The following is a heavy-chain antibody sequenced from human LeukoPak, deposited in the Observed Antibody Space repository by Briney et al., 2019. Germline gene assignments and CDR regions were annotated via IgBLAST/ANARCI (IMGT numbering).Heavy chain of an antibody. D-gene: IGHD2-21*02. CDR1: GFTVSSNY. J-gene: IGHJ4*02. CDR2: ISWNSGSI. CDR3: AKAYCGGDCYSLVDY. V-gene: IGHV3-9*01. Sequence: GGSLRLSCAASGFTVSSNYMSWVRQAPGKGLEWVSGISWNSGSIGYADSVKGRFTISRDNAKNSLYLQMNSLRAEDTALYYCAKAYCGGDCYSLVDYWGQGTLVTVSS.